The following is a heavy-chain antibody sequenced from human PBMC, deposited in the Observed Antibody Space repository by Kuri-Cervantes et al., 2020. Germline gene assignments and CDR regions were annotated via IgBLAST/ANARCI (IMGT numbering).Heavy chain of an antibody. CDR3: ARDDRIAAAGNDAFDI. CDR2: ISSSSYI. D-gene: IGHD6-13*01. CDR1: GFTFSDYY. V-gene: IGHV3-69-1*01. J-gene: IGHJ3*02. Sequence: GGSLRLSCAASGFTFSDYYMNWVRQAPGKGLEWVSSISSSSYIYYADSVKGRFTISRDNAKNSLYLQMNSLRAEDTAVYYCARDDRIAAAGNDAFDIWGQGTMVTVSS.